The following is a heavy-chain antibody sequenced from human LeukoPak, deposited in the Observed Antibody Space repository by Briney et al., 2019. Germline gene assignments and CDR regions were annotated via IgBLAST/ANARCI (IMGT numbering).Heavy chain of an antibody. D-gene: IGHD1-7*01. J-gene: IGHJ4*02. V-gene: IGHV3-15*01. CDR1: GFTFSNAW. Sequence: GGSLRLSCAASGFTFSNAWMTWVRQAPGKGLEWVSRIKSKTDGGTTDYASPVKDRFTISRDDSKNTLYLQMNSLKTEDTVVYYCSRNYHTYYFDYWGQGTLVTVSS. CDR3: SRNYHTYYFDY. CDR2: IKSKTDGGTT.